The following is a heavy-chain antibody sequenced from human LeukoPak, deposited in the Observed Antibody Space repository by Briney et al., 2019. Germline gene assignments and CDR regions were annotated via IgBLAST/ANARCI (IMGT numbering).Heavy chain of an antibody. CDR3: GKTTVGYSSGRYPGWPVDY. J-gene: IGHJ4*02. CDR1: GFTFNSYA. CDR2: IFGSGVSP. Sequence: GGSLRLSCAASGFTFNSYAMYGVRQAPGKGLEWISGIFGSGVSPHDADSVKRRFTIARDKFQNTVYLQLGSLRVEDTAVYYCGKTTVGYSSGRYPGWPVDYWGQGALVTVSS. V-gene: IGHV3-23*01. D-gene: IGHD2-15*01.